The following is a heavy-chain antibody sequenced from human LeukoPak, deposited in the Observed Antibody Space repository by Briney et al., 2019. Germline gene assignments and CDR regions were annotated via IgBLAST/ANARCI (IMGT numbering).Heavy chain of an antibody. J-gene: IGHJ6*03. CDR3: ARGEAARPDRYYYYYYMDV. V-gene: IGHV4-59*01. D-gene: IGHD6-6*01. CDR2: IYYSGST. Sequence: SETLSLTCTVSGGSISSYYWSWIRQPPGKGLEWIGYIYYSGSTNYNPSLKSRVTISVDTSKNQFSLKLSSVTAADTAVYYCARGEAARPDRYYYYYYMDVWGKGTTVTVSS. CDR1: GGSISSYY.